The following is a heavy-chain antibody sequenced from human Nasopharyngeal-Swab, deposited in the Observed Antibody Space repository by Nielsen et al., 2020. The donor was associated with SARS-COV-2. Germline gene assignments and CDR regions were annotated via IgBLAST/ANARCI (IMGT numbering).Heavy chain of an antibody. D-gene: IGHD2-2*01. CDR1: GFTFSSYE. CDR2: ISSSGSTI. J-gene: IGHJ6*02. CDR3: ARGIVVVPAPEGYGMDV. V-gene: IGHV3-48*03. Sequence: GESLKISCAASGFTFSSYEMNWVRQAPGKGLEWVSYISSSGSTIYYADSVKGRFTISRDNAKNSLYLQMNSLGAEDTAVYYCARGIVVVPAPEGYGMDVWGQGTTVTVSS.